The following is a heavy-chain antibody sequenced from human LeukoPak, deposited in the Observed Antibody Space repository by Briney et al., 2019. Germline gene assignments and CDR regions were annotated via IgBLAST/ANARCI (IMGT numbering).Heavy chain of an antibody. CDR3: ARMTVDYDFWSGSPWFDP. V-gene: IGHV1-18*01. D-gene: IGHD3-3*01. CDR1: GYTFTSYG. Sequence: VASVKVSCKASGYTFTSYGISWVRQAPGQGLEWMGWISAYNGNTNYAQKLQGRVTMTTDTSTSTAYMELRSLRSDDTAVYYCARMTVDYDFWSGSPWFDPWGQGTLVTVSS. CDR2: ISAYNGNT. J-gene: IGHJ5*02.